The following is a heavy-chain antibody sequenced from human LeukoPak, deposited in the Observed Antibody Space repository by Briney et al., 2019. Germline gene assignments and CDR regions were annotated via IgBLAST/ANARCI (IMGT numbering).Heavy chain of an antibody. Sequence: GASVKVSCKASGYTFTSYYMHWVRQAPGQGLEWMGIINPSGGSTSYAQKFQGRVTMTRDMSTSTVYMELSSLRSEDTAVYYCARPNGDYPQTALAADYWGQGTLVTVSS. CDR3: ARPNGDYPQTALAADY. J-gene: IGHJ4*02. D-gene: IGHD4-17*01. V-gene: IGHV1-46*01. CDR2: INPSGGST. CDR1: GYTFTSYY.